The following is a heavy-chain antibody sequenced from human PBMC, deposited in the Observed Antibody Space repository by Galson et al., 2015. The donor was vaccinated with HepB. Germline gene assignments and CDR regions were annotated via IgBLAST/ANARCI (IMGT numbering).Heavy chain of an antibody. D-gene: IGHD2-2*01. CDR2: ISRGSSNR. CDR1: GFTFSTYS. Sequence: SLRLSCAASGFTFSTYSMSWVRQAPGKGLEWISYISRGSSNRYYADSVNGRFTISRDDAKNSLYLQMNSLRDEDTAVYYCTRDRYCTSTTCSGYYYGMDVWGQGTTVTVSS. CDR3: TRDRYCTSTTCSGYYYGMDV. J-gene: IGHJ6*02. V-gene: IGHV3-48*02.